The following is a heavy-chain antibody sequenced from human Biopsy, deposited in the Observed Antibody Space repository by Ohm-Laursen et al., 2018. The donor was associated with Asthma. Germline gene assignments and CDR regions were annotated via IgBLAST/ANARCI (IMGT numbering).Heavy chain of an antibody. Sequence: SQTLSLTCTVSGDSITSGGCCWNWIRQHPGKGLEWIGYIHHSGTSYFNPSLKSRVSFSRGTSKNQFSLRLSSVTAADTAMYYCARISRRSGSYFVDYWGQGTLVTVSS. D-gene: IGHD3-22*01. CDR3: ARISRRSGSYFVDY. CDR2: IHHSGTS. J-gene: IGHJ4*02. CDR1: GDSITSGGCC. V-gene: IGHV4-31*03.